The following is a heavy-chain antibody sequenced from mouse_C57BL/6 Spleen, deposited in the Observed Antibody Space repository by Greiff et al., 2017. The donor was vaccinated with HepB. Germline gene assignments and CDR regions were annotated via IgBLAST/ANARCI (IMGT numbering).Heavy chain of an antibody. V-gene: IGHV5-6*01. CDR1: GFTFSSYG. CDR2: ISSGGSYT. J-gene: IGHJ2*01. CDR3: ARLRQSYFDY. Sequence: EVKLMESGGDLVKPGGSLKLSCAASGFTFSSYGMSWVRQTPDKRLEWVATISSGGSYTYYPDSVKGRFTISRDNAKNTLYLQMSSLKSEDTAMYYCARLRQSYFDYWGQGTTLTVSS.